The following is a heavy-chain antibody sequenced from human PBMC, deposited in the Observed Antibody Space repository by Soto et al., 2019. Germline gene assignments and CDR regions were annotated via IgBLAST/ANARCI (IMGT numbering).Heavy chain of an antibody. J-gene: IGHJ3*02. V-gene: IGHV1-3*01. CDR3: ARGYDYVWGSYRADAFDT. CDR2: INAGNRNT. D-gene: IGHD3-16*02. CDR1: GYTFTNYA. Sequence: ASVKVSCKASGYTFTNYAIHWVRQAPGQRLEWMGWINAGNRNTEYSQKLQGRVIMTKDTSASTAYMELSSLTSEDTAVYYCARGYDYVWGSYRADAFDTWGQGTMLTVSS.